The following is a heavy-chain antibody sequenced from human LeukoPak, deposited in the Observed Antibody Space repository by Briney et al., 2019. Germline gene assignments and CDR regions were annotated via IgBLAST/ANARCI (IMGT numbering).Heavy chain of an antibody. V-gene: IGHV4-39*07. D-gene: IGHD6-19*01. J-gene: IGHJ4*02. CDR2: IYYSGST. CDR1: GGSISSSNYY. CDR3: ARVWSSGWFEADY. Sequence: PSETLSLTCTVSGGSISSSNYYWGWIRQPPGKGLEWIGSIYYSGSTNYNPSLKSRVTISVDTSKNQFSLKLSSVTAADTAVYYCARVWSSGWFEADYWGQGTLVTVSS.